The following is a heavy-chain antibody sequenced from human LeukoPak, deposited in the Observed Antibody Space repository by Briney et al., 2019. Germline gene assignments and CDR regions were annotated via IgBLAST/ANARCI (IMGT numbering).Heavy chain of an antibody. CDR1: GFTFSSYW. Sequence: PGGSLRLSCAASGFTFSSYWMSWVRQAPGKGLEWVANMKYDGSEKDYVDSVKGRFTISRDNAKNSLYLQMNSLRAEDTAVYYCARDRYDILTAHDYWGQGTLVTVSS. V-gene: IGHV3-7*01. J-gene: IGHJ4*02. CDR2: MKYDGSEK. D-gene: IGHD3-9*01. CDR3: ARDRYDILTAHDY.